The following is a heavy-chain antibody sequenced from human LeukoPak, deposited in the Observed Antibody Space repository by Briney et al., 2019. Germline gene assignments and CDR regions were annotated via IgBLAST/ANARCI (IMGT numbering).Heavy chain of an antibody. CDR1: GYTFTTYY. D-gene: IGHD1-26*01. Sequence: ASVKVSCKASGYTFTTYYIHWVRQAPGQGFEWMGIINPNGGTTSYAQQFQGRVTLTRDTSTSTVYMELSGLRFEDTAVYYCARVGSLSGSIPEDWFDPWGQGTLVTVSS. V-gene: IGHV1-46*01. CDR3: ARVGSLSGSIPEDWFDP. J-gene: IGHJ5*02. CDR2: INPNGGTT.